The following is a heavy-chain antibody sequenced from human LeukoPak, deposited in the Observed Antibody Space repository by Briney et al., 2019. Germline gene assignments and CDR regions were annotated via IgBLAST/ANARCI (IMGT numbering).Heavy chain of an antibody. CDR2: IYYSGST. CDR1: GGSISSSSYY. D-gene: IGHD6-13*01. J-gene: IGHJ4*02. CDR3: AKYRAAAAHFDY. V-gene: IGHV4-39*01. Sequence: SETLSLTCTVSGGSISSSSYYWGWIRQPPGKGLEWIGSIYYSGSTYYNPSLKSRVTISVDTSKNQFSLKLSSVTAADTAVYYCAKYRAAAAHFDYWGQGTLVTVSS.